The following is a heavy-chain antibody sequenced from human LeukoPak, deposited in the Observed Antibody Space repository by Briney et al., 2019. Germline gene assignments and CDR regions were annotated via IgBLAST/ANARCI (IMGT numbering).Heavy chain of an antibody. CDR3: ARVIVATIKGNYYFDY. Sequence: SGGSLRLSCAASGFTFSSYWMSWVRQAPGKGLEWVANIKQDGSEKYYVDSVKGRFTISRDNAKNSLYLQMNSLRAEDTAVYYCARVIVATIKGNYYFDYWGQGTLVTVSS. V-gene: IGHV3-7*01. J-gene: IGHJ4*02. D-gene: IGHD5-12*01. CDR2: IKQDGSEK. CDR1: GFTFSSYW.